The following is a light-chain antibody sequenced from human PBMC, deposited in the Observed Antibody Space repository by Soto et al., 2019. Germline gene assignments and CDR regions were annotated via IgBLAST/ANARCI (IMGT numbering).Light chain of an antibody. CDR2: GAS. V-gene: IGKV3-20*01. CDR1: QSVSRSY. CDR3: QQYVNLHWP. Sequence: ESVLTQSPGTLSLSPGERATLYCRASQSVSRSYLAWYQQKPGQTPRLLIYGASSRANGIPDRFSGSGSGTDFTLTIRRLEPEDFAVYYCQQYVNLHWPFGQWTKVEI. J-gene: IGKJ1*01.